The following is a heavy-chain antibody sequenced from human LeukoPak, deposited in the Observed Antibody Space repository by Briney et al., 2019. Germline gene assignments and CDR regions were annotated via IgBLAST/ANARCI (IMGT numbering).Heavy chain of an antibody. J-gene: IGHJ6*02. CDR2: IYYSGST. CDR1: GGSISSYY. V-gene: IGHV4-59*01. CDR3: ARGDYYYYGMDV. Sequence: SEPLSLTCTVSGGSISSYYWSWIRQPPGKGLEWIGYIYYSGSTNYNPSLKSRVTISVDTSKNQFSLKLSSVTAADTAVYYCARGDYYYYGMDVWGQGTTVTVSS.